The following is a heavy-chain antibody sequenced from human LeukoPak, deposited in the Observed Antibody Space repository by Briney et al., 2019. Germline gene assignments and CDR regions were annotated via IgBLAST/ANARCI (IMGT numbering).Heavy chain of an antibody. V-gene: IGHV1-69*04. CDR1: GGTFSSYA. Sequence: SVKVSCTASGGTFSSYAISWGRQAPGQGLEWMGRIIPILGIANYAQKFQGRVTITADKSTSTAYMELSSLRSEDTAVYYCARPPRLWLVNDAFDIWGQGTMVTVSS. J-gene: IGHJ3*02. CDR2: IIPILGIA. D-gene: IGHD5-18*01. CDR3: ARPPRLWLVNDAFDI.